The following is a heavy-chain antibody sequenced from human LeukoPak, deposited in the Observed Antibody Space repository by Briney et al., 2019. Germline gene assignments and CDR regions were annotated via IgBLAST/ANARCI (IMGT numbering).Heavy chain of an antibody. CDR1: GYTFTSYG. D-gene: IGHD3-22*01. CDR2: ISAYNGNT. J-gene: IGHJ4*02. CDR3: ARDNGYDSSGYSVVLDY. Sequence: ASVKVSCKASGYTFTSYGISWVRQAPGQGLEWMGWISAYNGNTNYAQKLQGRVTMTTDTSTSTAYMELRSLRSDDTAVYYCARDNGYDSSGYSVVLDYWGQGTLVTVSS. V-gene: IGHV1-18*01.